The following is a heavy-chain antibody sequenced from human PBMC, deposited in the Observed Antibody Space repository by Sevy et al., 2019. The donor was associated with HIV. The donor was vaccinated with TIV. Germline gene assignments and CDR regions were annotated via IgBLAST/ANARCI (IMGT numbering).Heavy chain of an antibody. CDR3: AKGGGMVATIFD. J-gene: IGHJ4*02. V-gene: IGHV3-33*06. CDR2: IWYDGSNK. CDR1: GFTFSSYG. Sequence: GGSLRLSCAASGFTFSSYGMHWVRQAPGKGLEWVAVIWYDGSNKYYADSVKGRFTISIDNSKNTLYLQMNSLRAEDTAVYYCAKGGGMVATIFDWGQGTLVTVSS. D-gene: IGHD5-12*01.